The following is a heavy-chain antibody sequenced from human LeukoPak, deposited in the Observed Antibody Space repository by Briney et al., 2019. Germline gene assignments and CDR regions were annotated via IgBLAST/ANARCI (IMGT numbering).Heavy chain of an antibody. Sequence: PGRSLRLSCAASGFTFNNYGMHWVRQAPGKGLEWGAAISNDGSNTDYADSVKGRFTISRDNSKNTLYLQMNSLRPEDTAVYYCARATPGLNDYDSSGIEFWGQGALVTVSS. CDR1: GFTFNNYG. D-gene: IGHD3-22*01. J-gene: IGHJ4*02. V-gene: IGHV3-30*03. CDR3: ARATPGLNDYDSSGIEF. CDR2: ISNDGSNT.